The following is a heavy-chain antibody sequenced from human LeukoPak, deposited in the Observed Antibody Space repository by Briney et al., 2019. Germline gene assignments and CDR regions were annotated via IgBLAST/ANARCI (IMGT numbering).Heavy chain of an antibody. CDR2: IYLDGGK. V-gene: IGHV2-5*02. CDR1: GFSRRARGMG. J-gene: IGHJ4*02. Sequence: SALTLASPTQTLTLTCNFSGFSRRARGMGVGWIRQPRGNGREWHSLIYLDGGKSYSPSLKSRLTITKDTSKNQVVLTMTNMDPVDTATYYCAHANTRTWPSFDYWGQGTLVTVSS. D-gene: IGHD2-8*01. CDR3: AHANTRTWPSFDY.